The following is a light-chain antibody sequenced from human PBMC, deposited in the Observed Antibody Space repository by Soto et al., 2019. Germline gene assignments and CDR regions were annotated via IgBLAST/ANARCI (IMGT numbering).Light chain of an antibody. CDR3: TSYAGSDIWV. CDR2: EVS. V-gene: IGLV2-8*01. J-gene: IGLJ3*02. CDR1: SSDVGGYNY. Sequence: QSALTQPPSASGSPGQSVTISCTGTSSDVGGYNYVSWYQQYPGKAPKLMIYEVSKRPSGAPDRFSGSKSGKTASLTVSGLQAEDEADYYCTSYAGSDIWVFGGGTKLTVL.